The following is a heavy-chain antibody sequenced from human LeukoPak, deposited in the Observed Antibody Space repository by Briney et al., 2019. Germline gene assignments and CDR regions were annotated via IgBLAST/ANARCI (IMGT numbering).Heavy chain of an antibody. CDR1: GYTFSSFG. V-gene: IGHV1-18*01. CDR2: ISAYNGKT. D-gene: IGHD3-3*01. J-gene: IGHJ4*02. Sequence: ASVKVSCKASGYTFSSFGINWVRQAPGQGLEWMGRISAYNGKTSYAEKIQGRVTMTTDRSTSTAYMELSRLRSDDTAVYYCARDLGYYDFWSGEAYWGQGTLVTVSS. CDR3: ARDLGYYDFWSGEAY.